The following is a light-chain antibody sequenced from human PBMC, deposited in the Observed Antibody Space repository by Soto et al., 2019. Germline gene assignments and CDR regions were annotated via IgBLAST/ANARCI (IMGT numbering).Light chain of an antibody. J-gene: IGKJ1*01. CDR3: KQYNNWPRK. CDR1: QSVSSTY. CDR2: GAS. V-gene: IGKV3-15*01. Sequence: EIVSLPSKGTPSFAPVYIARLSVMSSQSVSSTYLAWYEQKPGQDTRLIIYGASTRATGIKARFSGSGSGTEFTLTIRSMQSEDFAVYYCKQYNNWPRKVGQGNQGDIK.